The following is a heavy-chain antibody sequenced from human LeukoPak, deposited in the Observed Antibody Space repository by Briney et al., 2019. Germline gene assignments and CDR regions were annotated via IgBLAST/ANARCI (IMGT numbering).Heavy chain of an antibody. D-gene: IGHD6-6*01. V-gene: IGHV4-61*02. J-gene: IGHJ4*02. CDR1: GGSISSSSYY. CDR2: IYTSGST. Sequence: PSETLSLTCTVSGGSISSSSYYWGWIRQPAGKGLEWIGRIYTSGSTNYNPSLKSRITISVDTSKNQFSLKLSSVTAADTAVYYCARCLRQLVRSWHYWGQGTLVTVSS. CDR3: ARCLRQLVRSWHY.